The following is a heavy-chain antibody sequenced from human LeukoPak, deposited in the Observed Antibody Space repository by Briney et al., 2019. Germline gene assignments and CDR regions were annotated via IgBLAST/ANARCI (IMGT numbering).Heavy chain of an antibody. CDR1: GGSISSYY. V-gene: IGHV4-59*01. Sequence: PSETLSLTCTVSGGSISSYYWSWIRQPPGKGLEWIGHIYYSGSTNYNPSLKSRVTISVDTSNNQFSLKLSSVTAADTALYYCARVYYYYYYMDVWGKGTTVTVSS. CDR2: IYYSGST. CDR3: ARVYYYYYYMDV. J-gene: IGHJ6*03.